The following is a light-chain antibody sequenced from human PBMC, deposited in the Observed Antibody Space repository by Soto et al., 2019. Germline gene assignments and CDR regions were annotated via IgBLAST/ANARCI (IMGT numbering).Light chain of an antibody. V-gene: IGLV2-8*01. CDR1: SNDVGCYNY. J-gene: IGLJ1*01. Sequence: GLNHPPSATRVPGDGRPIFRTRNSNDVGCYNYVSWYQQHPGKAPKLMIYEVRKRPSGVPDRFSGSKSGNTASLTVSGLHAEDEADYYCSSYAGSNWWVFGTGTKVTVL. CDR2: EVR. CDR3: SSYAGSNWWV.